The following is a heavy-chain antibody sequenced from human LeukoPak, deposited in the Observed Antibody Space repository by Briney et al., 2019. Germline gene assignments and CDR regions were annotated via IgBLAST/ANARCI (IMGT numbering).Heavy chain of an antibody. V-gene: IGHV1-18*01. J-gene: IGHJ4*02. CDR2: ISAYNGNT. CDR3: ASLRDSSGYYSFDY. CDR1: GYTFTSYG. Sequence: ASVKVSCKASGYTFTSYGISWVRQAPGQGLEWMGWISAYNGNTNYAQKLQGRVTMTTDTSTSTAYMELRSLRSEDTAVYYCASLRDSSGYYSFDYWGQGTLVTVSS. D-gene: IGHD3-22*01.